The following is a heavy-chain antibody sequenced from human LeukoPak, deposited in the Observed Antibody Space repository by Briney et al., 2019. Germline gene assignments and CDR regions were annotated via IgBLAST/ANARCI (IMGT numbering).Heavy chain of an antibody. D-gene: IGHD6-19*01. CDR1: NYTFTDYA. Sequence: ASVKVSCMAFNYTFTDYAITWVRQAPGQGLGWMAWISTYNGNTEYAQKFQGRVTVTTDTSTSTAYMELRSLRSDDTAFYCARSRVKRYSSGWTFDYWGQGTLVTVSS. CDR2: ISTYNGNT. V-gene: IGHV1-18*01. CDR3: ARSRVKRYSSGWTFDY. J-gene: IGHJ4*02.